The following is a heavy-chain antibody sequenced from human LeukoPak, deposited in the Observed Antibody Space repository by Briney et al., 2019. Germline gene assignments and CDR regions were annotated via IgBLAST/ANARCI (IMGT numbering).Heavy chain of an antibody. Sequence: SETLSLTCTVSGGSISSYYWSWIRQPPGKGLEWIGYIYYSGSTNYNPSLKSRVTISVDTSKNQFSLKLSSVTAADTAVYYCAREQRMATTKDAFDIWGQGTMVTVSS. D-gene: IGHD5-24*01. V-gene: IGHV4-59*01. CDR2: IYYSGST. CDR1: GGSISSYY. CDR3: AREQRMATTKDAFDI. J-gene: IGHJ3*02.